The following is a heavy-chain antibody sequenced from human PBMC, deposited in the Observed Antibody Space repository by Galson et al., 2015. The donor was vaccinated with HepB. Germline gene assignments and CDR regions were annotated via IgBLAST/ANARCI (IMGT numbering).Heavy chain of an antibody. Sequence: SLRLSCAASGFTFSNAWMSWVRQAPGKGLEWVGRIKSKTDGGTTDYAAPVKGRFTISRDDSKNTLYLQMNSLKTEDTAVYYCTVQPDWVVGLVDYWGQGTLVTVSS. CDR1: GFTFSNAW. J-gene: IGHJ4*02. D-gene: IGHD3/OR15-3a*01. V-gene: IGHV3-15*01. CDR2: IKSKTDGGTT. CDR3: TVQPDWVVGLVDY.